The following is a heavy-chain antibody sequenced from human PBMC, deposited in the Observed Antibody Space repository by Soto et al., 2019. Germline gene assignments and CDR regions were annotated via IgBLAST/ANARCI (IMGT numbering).Heavy chain of an antibody. CDR3: ARGRYGSGSYFDY. Sequence: SETLSLTCTVSGDSVTSGNYYWSWIRQPPGKGLEWIGHIYYSGSTNYSPSLKSRVTISLDTSNNQFSLKVTSVTAADTAVYYCARGRYGSGSYFDYWGQGTLVTVSS. CDR1: GDSVTSGNYY. CDR2: IYYSGST. J-gene: IGHJ4*02. D-gene: IGHD3-10*01. V-gene: IGHV4-61*01.